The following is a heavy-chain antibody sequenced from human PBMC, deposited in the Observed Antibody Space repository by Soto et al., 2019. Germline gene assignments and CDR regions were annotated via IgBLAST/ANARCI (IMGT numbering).Heavy chain of an antibody. Sequence: EVQLMESGGGLVQPGGSLRLSCAASGFTFTSYWMHWVRQAPGKGLVWVSRINSDGGSTVYVDSVKGRFTISRDNAKNTLYLQMNSLRAEDTAVYYCTRSITGYSYADTWGQGTLVTVSS. CDR1: GFTFTSYW. D-gene: IGHD5-18*01. J-gene: IGHJ5*02. CDR2: INSDGGST. V-gene: IGHV3-74*01. CDR3: TRSITGYSYADT.